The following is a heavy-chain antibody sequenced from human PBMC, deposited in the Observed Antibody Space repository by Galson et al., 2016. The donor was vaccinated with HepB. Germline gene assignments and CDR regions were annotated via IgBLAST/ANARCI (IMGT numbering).Heavy chain of an antibody. CDR1: GFTFTNYD. Sequence: SLRLSCAASGFTFTNYDMHWVRQATGKGLEWVSGIRIAGDTYYPDSVKGRFTISRENPKNSLYLQMNSLRAGDTAVYYCARGGYGMDVWGKGTTVTVSS. CDR3: ARGGYGMDV. V-gene: IGHV3-13*01. CDR2: IRIAGDT. J-gene: IGHJ6*04. D-gene: IGHD3-10*01.